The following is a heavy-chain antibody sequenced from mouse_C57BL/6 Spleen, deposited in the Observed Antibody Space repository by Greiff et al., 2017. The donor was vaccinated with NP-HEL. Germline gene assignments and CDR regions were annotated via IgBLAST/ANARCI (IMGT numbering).Heavy chain of an antibody. CDR3: ARPYYDQPFDY. V-gene: IGHV1-50*01. CDR2: IDPSDSYT. J-gene: IGHJ2*01. Sequence: QVQLQQPGAELVKPGASVKLSCKASGYTFTSYWMQWVKQRPGQGLEWIGEIDPSDSYTNYNQKFKGKATLTVDTSSSTAYMQLSSLTSKDSAVYYCARPYYDQPFDYWGQGTTLTVSS. CDR1: GYTFTSYW. D-gene: IGHD2-10*01.